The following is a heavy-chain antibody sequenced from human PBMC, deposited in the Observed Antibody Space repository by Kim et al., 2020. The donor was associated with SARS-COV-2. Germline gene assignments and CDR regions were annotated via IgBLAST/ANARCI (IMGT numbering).Heavy chain of an antibody. CDR1: DFTFNDYH. V-gene: IGHV3-72*01. D-gene: IGHD3-10*01. Sequence: GGSLRLSCVASDFTFNDYHMDWVRQAPGQGLEWVGRSTSGGNSYTTEYAASVKGRFTISRRDSKNSLFLQMNSLKTEDTAVYYCVRAWYRFGVYFEHWGQGTLVTVSS. CDR2: STSGGNSYTT. J-gene: IGHJ4*02. CDR3: VRAWYRFGVYFEH.